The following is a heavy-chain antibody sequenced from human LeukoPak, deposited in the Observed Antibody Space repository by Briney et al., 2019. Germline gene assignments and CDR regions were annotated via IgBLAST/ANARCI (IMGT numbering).Heavy chain of an antibody. Sequence: SETLSLTCTVSGGSISSSSYYWGWIRQPPGKGLEWIGSIYYSGSTYYNPSLKSRVTISVDTSKNQFSLKLSSVTAADTAVYYCASMAAGINYFDYWGQGTLVTVSS. J-gene: IGHJ4*02. D-gene: IGHD6-13*01. CDR2: IYYSGST. CDR1: GGSISSSSYY. CDR3: ASMAAGINYFDY. V-gene: IGHV4-39*01.